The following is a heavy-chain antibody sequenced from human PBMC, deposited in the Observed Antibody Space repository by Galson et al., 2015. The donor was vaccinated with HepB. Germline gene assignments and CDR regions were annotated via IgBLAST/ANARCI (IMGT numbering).Heavy chain of an antibody. V-gene: IGHV3-23*01. D-gene: IGHD6-19*01. J-gene: IGHJ4*02. CDR3: ASPDPYSSVWYGADY. CDR2: ISGSGGST. Sequence: SLRLSCAASGFTFSSYAMSWVRQAPGKGLEWVSAISGSGGSTYYADSVKGRFTISRDNSKNTLYLQMNSLRAEDTAVYYCASPDPYSSVWYGADYWGQGTLVTVSS. CDR1: GFTFSSYA.